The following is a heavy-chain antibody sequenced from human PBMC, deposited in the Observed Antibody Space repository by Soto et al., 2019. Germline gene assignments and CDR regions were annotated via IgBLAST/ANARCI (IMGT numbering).Heavy chain of an antibody. CDR2: MSYSGRT. CDR1: GGSISGFY. CDR3: ARHVRRLGSSYGYSFDY. V-gene: IGHV4-59*08. D-gene: IGHD5-18*01. J-gene: IGHJ4*02. Sequence: PSETLSLTCTVSGGSISGFYWSWIRQPPGKGLEWIGYMSYSGRTNHNPSLKSRVSISIDTSRNQFSLKVISLTAADTAVYYCARHVRRLGSSYGYSFDYWGQGTLVTVSS.